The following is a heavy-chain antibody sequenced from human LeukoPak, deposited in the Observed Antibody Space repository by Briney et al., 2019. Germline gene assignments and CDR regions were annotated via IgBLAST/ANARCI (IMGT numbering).Heavy chain of an antibody. CDR2: ITATSNYK. D-gene: IGHD4-17*01. V-gene: IGHV3-21*01. J-gene: IGHJ4*02. Sequence: GGSLRLSCAASGFTFDDYAMHWVRQAPGKGLEWVTSITATSNYKFYADSLKGRFTISRDNAKNSLYLEMDSLSAEDTAVYFCARVSGEYRDYWGRGILVTVSS. CDR1: GFTFDDYA. CDR3: ARVSGEYRDY.